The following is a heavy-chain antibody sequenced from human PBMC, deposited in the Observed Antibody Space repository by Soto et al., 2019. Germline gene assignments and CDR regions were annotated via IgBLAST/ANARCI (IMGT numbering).Heavy chain of an antibody. D-gene: IGHD6-19*01. CDR2: IWYDVSDQ. V-gene: IGHV3-33*01. CDR1: GFTFSSYG. Sequence: QVQLVESGGGVVQPGRSLRLSCAASGFTFSSYGMHWVRQTPGKGLEWVAIIWYDVSDQDYAESVRGRFTISRDNSKNTVFLQMNSLRAEDTAVYYCARDSSGIFDFWGQGTLVTVSS. J-gene: IGHJ4*02. CDR3: ARDSSGIFDF.